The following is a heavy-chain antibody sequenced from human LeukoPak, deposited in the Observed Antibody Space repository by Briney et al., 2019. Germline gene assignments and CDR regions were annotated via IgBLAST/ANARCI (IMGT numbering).Heavy chain of an antibody. V-gene: IGHV1-69*05. J-gene: IGHJ3*02. D-gene: IGHD1-26*01. Sequence: GASVKVSCKASGGTFSSYAISWVRQALGQGLEWMGGIIPIFGTANYAQKFQGRVTITTDESTSTAYMELSSLRSEDTAVYYCARDQRAMGATIDAFDIWGQGTMVTVSS. CDR2: IIPIFGTA. CDR1: GGTFSSYA. CDR3: ARDQRAMGATIDAFDI.